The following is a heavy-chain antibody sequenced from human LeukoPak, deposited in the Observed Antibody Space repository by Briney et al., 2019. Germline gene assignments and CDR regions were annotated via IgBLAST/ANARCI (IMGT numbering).Heavy chain of an antibody. D-gene: IGHD6-13*01. Sequence: ASVKVSCNASGYSFTSHDINWVRQATGQGLEWMGWMNPNSGNTGYAQKFQDRVTMTRNTSISTAYLELSSLGSEDTAMYYCASALKRGSAGTLIDHWGQGTLVTVSS. J-gene: IGHJ4*02. V-gene: IGHV1-8*01. CDR1: GYSFTSHD. CDR3: ASALKRGSAGTLIDH. CDR2: MNPNSGNT.